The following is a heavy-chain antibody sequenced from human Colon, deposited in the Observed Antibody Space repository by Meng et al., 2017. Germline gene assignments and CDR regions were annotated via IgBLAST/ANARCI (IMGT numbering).Heavy chain of an antibody. CDR3: ARLIAGWPFCFDY. CDR2: MFHSGTT. Sequence: GQLRGTVPGLVRPSEALSLTCNVSGGSVSIGSHYWSWIRQPPGKGLEWIGYMFHSGTTKYNPSLTSRVSMSVDTTKNQFYLKLTSVTVADTAAFYCARLIAGWPFCFDYWGQGILVTVSS. J-gene: IGHJ4*02. D-gene: IGHD6-19*01. CDR1: GGSVSIGSHY. V-gene: IGHV4-61*01.